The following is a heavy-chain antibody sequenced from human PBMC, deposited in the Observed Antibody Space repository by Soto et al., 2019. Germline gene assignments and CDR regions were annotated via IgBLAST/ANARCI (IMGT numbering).Heavy chain of an antibody. Sequence: SEALSVTCAVSGGSISRENWWSWVRQSPGKGLEWIGEVYHVGYAHYNPSLKSRVTVSVDKSKNHLSLTLSSVTAADTAVYYCVRHAQWIIRAYWGQGSLVTVSS. V-gene: IGHV4-4*02. CDR2: VYHVGYA. J-gene: IGHJ4*02. CDR1: GGSISRENW. D-gene: IGHD5-12*01. CDR3: VRHAQWIIRAY.